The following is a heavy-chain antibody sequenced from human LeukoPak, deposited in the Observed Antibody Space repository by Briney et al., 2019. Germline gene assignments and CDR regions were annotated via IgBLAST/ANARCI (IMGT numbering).Heavy chain of an antibody. V-gene: IGHV3-7*01. Sequence: GGSLRLSCAASGFTFKTYWMNWVRQAPGKGLEWVANIKEDGSEKNYVDSVKGRFTISRDNAKNSLYLQMNSLRAEDTAVYYCARGRSSSGYWGQGTLVTVSS. CDR2: IKEDGSEK. D-gene: IGHD6-13*01. CDR1: GFTFKTYW. J-gene: IGHJ4*02. CDR3: ARGRSSSGY.